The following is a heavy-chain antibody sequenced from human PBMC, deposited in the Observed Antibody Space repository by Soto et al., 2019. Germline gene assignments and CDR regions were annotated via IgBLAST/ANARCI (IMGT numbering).Heavy chain of an antibody. Sequence: SETLSLTCAVYGGSFSGYYWSWIRQPPGKGLEWIGEINHSGSTNYNPSLKSRVTISVDTSKDQFSLKLSSVTAADTAVYYCARGRPYSSSWYYNYYYGMDVWGQGTTVTVS. CDR1: GGSFSGYY. D-gene: IGHD6-13*01. J-gene: IGHJ6*02. V-gene: IGHV4-34*01. CDR2: INHSGST. CDR3: ARGRPYSSSWYYNYYYGMDV.